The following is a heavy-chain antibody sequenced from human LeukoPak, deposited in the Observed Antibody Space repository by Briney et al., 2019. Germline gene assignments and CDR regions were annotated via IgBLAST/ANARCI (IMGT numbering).Heavy chain of an antibody. J-gene: IGHJ4*02. V-gene: IGHV4-59*01. Sequence: KPSETLSLTCTVSDGSISTYYLSWIRQPPGKGLEWIGYIYYSGSSNYNPSLKSRVTISLDASRNQVSLKLYSVTAADTAVYYCARAKKTVAGFFDYWGQGPLVTVSS. CDR1: DGSISTYY. D-gene: IGHD6-19*01. CDR3: ARAKKTVAGFFDY. CDR2: IYYSGSS.